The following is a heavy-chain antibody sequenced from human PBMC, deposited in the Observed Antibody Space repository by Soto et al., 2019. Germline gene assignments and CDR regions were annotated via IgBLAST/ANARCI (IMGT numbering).Heavy chain of an antibody. CDR1: GDSISSNNNY. J-gene: IGHJ5*02. CDR3: ARGRGYSYGLDP. V-gene: IGHV4-30-4*01. D-gene: IGHD5-18*01. CDR2: ISDSGTT. Sequence: QVQLQESGPGLVKPSQTLSLTCTVSGDSISSNNNYWSWIRQPPGEGLEWMGFISDSGTTSHSPSLKSRVAISLDTSKNQFSLSLSSVPAADTAVYYCARGRGYSYGLDPWGQGTLVTVS.